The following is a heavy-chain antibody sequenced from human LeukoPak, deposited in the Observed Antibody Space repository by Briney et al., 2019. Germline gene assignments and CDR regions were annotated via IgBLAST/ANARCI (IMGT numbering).Heavy chain of an antibody. Sequence: SETLSLTCTGSGGSFTSSSYDWGWIRQPPGKGLEWIGSIYYSGSTYYNPSLKSRVTISVDTSKNQFSLKLSSVTAADTAVYYCARHNYDSSSFLKYRGPGNLVTVSS. CDR1: GGSFTSSSYD. J-gene: IGHJ4*02. V-gene: IGHV4-39*01. CDR3: ARHNYDSSSFLKY. D-gene: IGHD3-22*01. CDR2: IYYSGST.